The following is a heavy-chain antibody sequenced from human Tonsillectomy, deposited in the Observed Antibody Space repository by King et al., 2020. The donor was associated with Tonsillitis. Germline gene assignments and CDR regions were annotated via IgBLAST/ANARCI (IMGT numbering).Heavy chain of an antibody. CDR1: GFTFSDYY. D-gene: IGHD3-22*01. CDR2: ISSSSSYT. V-gene: IGHV3-11*05. CDR3: ARDNRYYYDSSGYAIDY. J-gene: IGHJ4*02. Sequence: VQLVESGGGLVKPGGSLRLSCAASGFTFSDYYMSWIRQAPGKGLEWVSYISSSSSYTNYADSVKGRFTISRDNDKNSLYLQMNSLRAEDTAVYYCARDNRYYYDSSGYAIDYWGQGTLVTVSS.